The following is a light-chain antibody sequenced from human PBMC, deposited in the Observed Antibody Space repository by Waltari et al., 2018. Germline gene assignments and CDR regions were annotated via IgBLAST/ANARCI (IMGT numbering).Light chain of an antibody. CDR3: QQLNSYPRT. J-gene: IGKJ1*01. CDR1: QGINSN. V-gene: IGKV1-9*01. Sequence: DIQLTQSPSFLSASVGDRVTITCRASQGINSNLVWYQQRPGKAPQLLIYAASTLQSGVPSTFSGSGSGTEFTLTISSLQPEDFATYYCQQLNSYPRTFGQGTKVEIK. CDR2: AAS.